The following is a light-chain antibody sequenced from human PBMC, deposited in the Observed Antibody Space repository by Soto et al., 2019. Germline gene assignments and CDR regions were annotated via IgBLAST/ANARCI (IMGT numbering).Light chain of an antibody. J-gene: IGKJ2*01. CDR3: HQYQLDST. CDR2: KAS. V-gene: IGKV1-5*03. CDR1: QSISSW. Sequence: DIQMTQSPATLSASVGDRVTIICRASQSISSWLAWYQLKPGKAPKLLIYKASNLQSGVPTRFSGSGSGTDFTITISTLQPDDIATYYDHQYQLDSTFGAGTKVEIK.